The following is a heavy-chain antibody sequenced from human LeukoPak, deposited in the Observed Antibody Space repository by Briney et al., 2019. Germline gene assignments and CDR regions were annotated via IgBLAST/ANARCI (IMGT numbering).Heavy chain of an antibody. CDR3: AREGYSSGWYPFDP. Sequence: PGGSLRLSCAASGFSFSSYGLHWVRQAPGKGLEWVAFIQYDGSKKYYADSVQGRFTISRDSSKNTLYLQMNSLRPEDTAVYYCAREGYSSGWYPFDPWGQGTLVTVSS. D-gene: IGHD6-19*01. CDR2: IQYDGSKK. J-gene: IGHJ5*02. V-gene: IGHV3-30*02. CDR1: GFSFSSYG.